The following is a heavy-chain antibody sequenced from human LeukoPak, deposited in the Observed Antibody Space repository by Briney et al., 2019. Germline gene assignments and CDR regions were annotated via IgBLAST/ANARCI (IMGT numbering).Heavy chain of an antibody. D-gene: IGHD6-13*01. V-gene: IGHV3-66*01. CDR3: ARDSVAVAGTDY. CDR2: IYSGGST. Sequence: PGGSLRLSCAASGFTVSSNYMSWVRQAPGEGLEWVSVIYSGGSTYYADSVKGRITISRDNSKNTLYLQMNSLRAEDTAVYYCARDSVAVAGTDYWGQGTLVTVSS. J-gene: IGHJ4*02. CDR1: GFTVSSNY.